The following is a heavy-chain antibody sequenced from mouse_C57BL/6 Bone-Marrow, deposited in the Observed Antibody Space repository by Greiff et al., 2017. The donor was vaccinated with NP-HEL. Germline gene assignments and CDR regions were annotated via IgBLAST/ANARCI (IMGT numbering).Heavy chain of an antibody. CDR3: ARQLRIFFAY. D-gene: IGHD3-2*02. Sequence: QVQLQQPGAELVKPGASVKMSCKASGYTFTSYWITWVKQRPGQGLEWIGDIYPGSGSTNYNEKFKSKATLTVETSSSTAYMQLSSLTSEDSAVYYCARQLRIFFAYWGQGTLVTVSA. CDR2: IYPGSGST. J-gene: IGHJ3*01. V-gene: IGHV1-55*01. CDR1: GYTFTSYW.